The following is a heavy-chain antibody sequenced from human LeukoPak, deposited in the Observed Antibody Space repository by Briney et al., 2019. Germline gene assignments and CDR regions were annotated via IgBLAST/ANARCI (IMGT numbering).Heavy chain of an antibody. CDR1: GGTFSSYA. CDR2: IIPIFGTA. CDR3: ATAGYYDVSGDRMNYLEN. D-gene: IGHD3-16*01. V-gene: IGHV1-69*05. Sequence: SVKVSCQASGGTFSSYAISWVRPAPGQGLEWMGGIIPIFGTANYAQKFQGRVTITTDESTSTAYMELSSLRSEDTAVYYCATAGYYDVSGDRMNYLENWGQGTPVNVSS. J-gene: IGHJ4*02.